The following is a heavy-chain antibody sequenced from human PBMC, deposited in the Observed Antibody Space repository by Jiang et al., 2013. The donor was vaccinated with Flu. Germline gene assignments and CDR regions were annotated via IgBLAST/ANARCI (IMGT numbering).Heavy chain of an antibody. Sequence: GGSISSGDYYWSWIRQPPREGPGVDWVHLLHGSTYYNPSLESRVTISVDTSKNQFSLRLSSVTAADSAVYYCASANYYGSGSHRDLDYWGQGTLVTVSS. CDR2: LLHGST. CDR1: GGSISSGDYY. J-gene: IGHJ4*02. V-gene: IGHV4-30-4*01. CDR3: ASANYYGSGSHRDLDY. D-gene: IGHD3-10*01.